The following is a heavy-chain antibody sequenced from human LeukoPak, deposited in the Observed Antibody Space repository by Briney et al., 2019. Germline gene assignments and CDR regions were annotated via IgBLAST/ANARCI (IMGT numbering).Heavy chain of an antibody. CDR1: GGSISSGSYY. V-gene: IGHV4-61*02. J-gene: IGHJ3*02. Sequence: PSETLSLTCTVSGGSISSGSYYWSWIRQPAGKGLEWIGRIYTSGSTNYNPSLKSRVTISVDTSKNQFSLKLSPVTAADTAVYYCARADYVDAFDIWGQGTMVTVSS. CDR2: IYTSGST. D-gene: IGHD4-17*01. CDR3: ARADYVDAFDI.